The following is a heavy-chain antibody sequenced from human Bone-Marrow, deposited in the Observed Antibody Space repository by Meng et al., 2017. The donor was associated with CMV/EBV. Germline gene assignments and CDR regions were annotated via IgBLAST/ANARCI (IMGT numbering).Heavy chain of an antibody. CDR3: ASQSRPSSWYYYGMDV. J-gene: IGHJ6*02. CDR1: GGSFSGYY. D-gene: IGHD6-13*01. CDR2: INHSGST. Sequence: SETLSLTCAVYGGSFSGYYWSWIRQPPGKGLEWIGEINHSGSTNYNPSLKSRVTISVDTSKNQFSLKLSSVTAADTAVYYCASQSRPSSWYYYGMDVWGQGTTVTVSS. V-gene: IGHV4-34*01.